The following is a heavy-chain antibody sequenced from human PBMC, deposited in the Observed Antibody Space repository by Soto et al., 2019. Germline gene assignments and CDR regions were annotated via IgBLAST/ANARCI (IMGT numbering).Heavy chain of an antibody. CDR1: CYSFATYG. J-gene: IGHJ4*02. CDR3: ATEPIYYNDGSGYYPLGH. Sequence: ASVKVSCQASCYSFATYGFSWVRQAPGQGLECVGWISAHNGDTHYSQKFQGRVTLTTDTSTNTGYMELRSLTSDDTAVYFCATEPIYYNDGSGYYPLGHWGQGTLVTVSS. V-gene: IGHV1-18*04. D-gene: IGHD3-22*01. CDR2: ISAHNGDT.